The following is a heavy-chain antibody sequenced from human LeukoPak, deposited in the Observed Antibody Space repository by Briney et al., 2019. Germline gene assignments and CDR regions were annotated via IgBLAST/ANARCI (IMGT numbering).Heavy chain of an antibody. Sequence: AGGSLRLSCAASGFTFSTYSMNWVRQAPGRGLEWVSSISSSGTYICYADSVKGRFTISRDNAKNSLYLQMNSLRAEDTAVYYCSDIDYWGLGTLVTVSS. CDR3: SDIDY. D-gene: IGHD3-9*01. J-gene: IGHJ4*02. V-gene: IGHV3-21*01. CDR1: GFTFSTYS. CDR2: ISSSGTYI.